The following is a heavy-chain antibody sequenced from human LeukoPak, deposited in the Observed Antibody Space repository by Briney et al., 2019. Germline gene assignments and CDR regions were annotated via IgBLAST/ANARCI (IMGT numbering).Heavy chain of an antibody. J-gene: IGHJ4*02. Sequence: SETLSLTCTVSGGSISSYYWSWIRQPAGKGLEWIGRIYTSGSTNYNPSLKSRVTMSVDTSKNQFSLKLSSVTAEDTAVYYCAKNRGTGWFSDYWGQGTLVSVSS. CDR3: AKNRGTGWFSDY. CDR1: GGSISSYY. CDR2: IYTSGST. D-gene: IGHD6-19*01. V-gene: IGHV4-4*07.